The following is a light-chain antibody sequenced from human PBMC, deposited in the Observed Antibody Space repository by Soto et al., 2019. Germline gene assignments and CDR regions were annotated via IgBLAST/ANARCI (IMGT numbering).Light chain of an antibody. CDR1: SSDLGIYNY. CDR2: EVS. CDR3: FSYTSSGTYV. Sequence: QSVRTQPAWVSVSPGQSIAISCSGSSSDLGIYNYVSWYQQHPGKAPKLMIYEVSNRPSGVSNRFSGSKSGNTASLTISGLQAEDETDYYCFSYTSSGTYVFGTGTKVTVL. J-gene: IGLJ1*01. V-gene: IGLV2-14*01.